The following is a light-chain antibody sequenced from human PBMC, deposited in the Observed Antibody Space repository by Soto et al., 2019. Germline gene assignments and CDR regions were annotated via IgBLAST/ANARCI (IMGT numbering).Light chain of an antibody. V-gene: IGKV3-20*01. J-gene: IGKJ2*01. Sequence: EIVLTQSPGTLSLSPGEGATLSCRASQSVSSSYLAWYQQKPGQAPRLLIYGASSRATGIPDRFSGSGSGPDFTLTINDLDPEDFAVYYCQQYGSSAYTFGQGTKLEIK. CDR1: QSVSSSY. CDR2: GAS. CDR3: QQYGSSAYT.